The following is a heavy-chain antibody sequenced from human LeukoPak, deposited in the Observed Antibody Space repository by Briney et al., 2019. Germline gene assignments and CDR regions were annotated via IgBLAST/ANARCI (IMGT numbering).Heavy chain of an antibody. CDR3: ARDQRDSGCLDY. V-gene: IGHV3-21*01. J-gene: IGHJ4*02. CDR1: GFTFSSYS. CDR2: ISSRRSYI. Sequence: GGSLRLYCAASGFTFSSYSMNWVRQAPGKGREWVSSISSRRSYIYYADSMKGRFTISRDNAKNSLYLQMNSLRAEATAVYYCARDQRDSGCLDYWGQGTLVTVSS. D-gene: IGHD6-19*01.